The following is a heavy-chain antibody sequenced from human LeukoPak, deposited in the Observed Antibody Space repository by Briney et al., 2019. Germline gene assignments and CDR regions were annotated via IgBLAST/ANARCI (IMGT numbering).Heavy chain of an antibody. J-gene: IGHJ4*02. V-gene: IGHV3-53*01. CDR2: IFPNGNT. Sequence: GGSLRLSCAVSGFSVSGKYMSWVRQAPGRGLEWDSVIFPNGNTNYADSVKGRFTIFRDNSKNTLYLQMNTLRAEDTAVYYCAPDDLTDGYKGYWGQGTLVTVSS. CDR3: APDDLTDGYKGY. D-gene: IGHD5-24*01. CDR1: GFSVSGKY.